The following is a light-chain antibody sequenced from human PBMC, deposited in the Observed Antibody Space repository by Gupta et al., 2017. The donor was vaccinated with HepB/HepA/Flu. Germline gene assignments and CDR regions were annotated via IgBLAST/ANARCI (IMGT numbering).Light chain of an antibody. V-gene: IGKV1-39*01. J-gene: IGKJ4*01. CDR1: QDVSNS. CDR3: QGADNSPPLT. CDR2: AAS. Sequence: DIQLTQSPSSLSASVGARVTITCRSSQDVSNSLNWYQQKAAKPPTLLIYAASILVTAVPSRFSGGQCGTDFTLTITNLQPEDFATYYCQGADNSPPLTFGRGT.